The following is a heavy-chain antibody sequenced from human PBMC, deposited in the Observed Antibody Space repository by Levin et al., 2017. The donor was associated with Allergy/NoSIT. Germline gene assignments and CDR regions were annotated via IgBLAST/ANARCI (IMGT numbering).Heavy chain of an antibody. J-gene: IGHJ4*02. Sequence: ASVRVSCKASGFTFSSSSVQWVRQARGQRLEWIGWVVVGSGNTNYAQKFQERVAITRDMSTSTAYMELSSLRSEDTAVYYCAAVGEYCSGGSCAGRPFDYWGQGTLVTVSS. V-gene: IGHV1-58*01. D-gene: IGHD2-15*01. CDR1: GFTFSSSS. CDR2: VVVGSGNT. CDR3: AAVGEYCSGGSCAGRPFDY.